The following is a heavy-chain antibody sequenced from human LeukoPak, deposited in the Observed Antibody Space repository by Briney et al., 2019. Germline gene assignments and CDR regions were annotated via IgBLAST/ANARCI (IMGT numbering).Heavy chain of an antibody. CDR1: GGSFSGYY. CDR3: ASPRGYSGYDFDY. J-gene: IGHJ4*02. D-gene: IGHD5-12*01. CDR2: INHSGST. V-gene: IGHV4-34*01. Sequence: PSETLSLTCAVYGGSFSGYYWSWIRQPPGKGLEWIGGINHSGSTNYNPSLKSRVTISVDTSKNQFSLKLSSVTAADTAVYYCASPRGYSGYDFDYWGQGTLVTVSS.